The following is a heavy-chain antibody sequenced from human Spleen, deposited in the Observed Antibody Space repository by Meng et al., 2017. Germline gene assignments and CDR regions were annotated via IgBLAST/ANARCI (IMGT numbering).Heavy chain of an antibody. CDR1: GFTFSSYT. D-gene: IGHD3-10*01. CDR3: VRGVRVMSDAFDV. J-gene: IGHJ3*01. V-gene: IGHV3-15*01. CDR2: VKSRADDGTT. Sequence: GGSLRLSCVASGFTFSSYTMNWVRQAPGKGLEWVGRVKSRADDGTTDYASPVKGRFTISTDESKNTVYLQMNSLKTEDTAVYYCVRGVRVMSDAFDVWGQGTMVTVSS.